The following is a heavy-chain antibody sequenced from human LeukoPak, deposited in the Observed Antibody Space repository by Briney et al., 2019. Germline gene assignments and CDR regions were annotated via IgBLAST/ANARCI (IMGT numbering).Heavy chain of an antibody. V-gene: IGHV4-59*01. Sequence: PSETLSLTCTVSGGSISSYYWSWIRQPPGKGLEWIGYIYYSGSTNYNPSLKSRVTISVDTSKNQFSLKLSSVTAADTAVYYCAXFGGWRVDYWGQGTLVTVSS. CDR3: AXFGGWRVDY. CDR1: GGSISSYY. CDR2: IYYSGST. D-gene: IGHD6-19*01. J-gene: IGHJ4*02.